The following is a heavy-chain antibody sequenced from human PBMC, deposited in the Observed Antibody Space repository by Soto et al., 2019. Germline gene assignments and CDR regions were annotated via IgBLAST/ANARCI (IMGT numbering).Heavy chain of an antibody. CDR3: ARVSGWYFLDY. J-gene: IGHJ4*02. V-gene: IGHV1-3*05. D-gene: IGHD6-19*01. CDR1: GYTFTSYA. Sequence: QVKLVQSGAEEKKPGASVKVSCKASGYTFTSYAMHCVRQAPGQRPEWMGWINAGNGNTKYSQKYQGRVTITRDTSASTVYMELSSLRSEDTAVYYCARVSGWYFLDYWGQGTLVTVSS. CDR2: INAGNGNT.